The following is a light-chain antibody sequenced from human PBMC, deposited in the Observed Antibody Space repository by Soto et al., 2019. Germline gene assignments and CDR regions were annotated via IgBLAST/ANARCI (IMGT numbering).Light chain of an antibody. V-gene: IGKV3-20*01. J-gene: IGKJ1*01. CDR1: QSVSSRY. Sequence: EIVLTQSPATLSLSPGERATLSCRASQSVSSRYLAWYQQKPGQAPRLLIYGASSRATGIPDRFSGSGSGTDFTLTISLLETEDFAVYFCQQYANSPRTVGQRPGWIS. CDR3: QQYANSPRT. CDR2: GAS.